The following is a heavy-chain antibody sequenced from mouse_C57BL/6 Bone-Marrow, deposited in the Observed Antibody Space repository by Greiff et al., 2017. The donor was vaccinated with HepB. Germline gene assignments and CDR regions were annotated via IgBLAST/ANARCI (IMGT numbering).Heavy chain of an antibody. J-gene: IGHJ4*01. D-gene: IGHD1-1*01. CDR2: ISDGGSYT. CDR1: GFTFSSYA. Sequence: EVQGVESGGGLVKPGGSLKLSCAASGFTFSSYAMSWVRQTPEKRLEWVATISDGGSYTYYPDNVKGRFTISRDNAKNNLYLQMSHLKSEDTPMYYCARDYYYGSTYYYAMDYWGQGTSVTVSS. CDR3: ARDYYYGSTYYYAMDY. V-gene: IGHV5-4*01.